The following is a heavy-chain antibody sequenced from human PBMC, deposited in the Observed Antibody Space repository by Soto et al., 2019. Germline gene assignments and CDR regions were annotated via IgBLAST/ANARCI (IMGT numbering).Heavy chain of an antibody. D-gene: IGHD5-12*01. CDR1: GGSISSGGYS. CDR2: IYHSGST. J-gene: IGHJ4*02. CDR3: ARGGGYSGYDYDYFDY. V-gene: IGHV4-30-2*01. Sequence: TLSLTCAVSGGSISSGGYSWSWIRQPPGKGLEWIGYIYHSGSTYYNPSLKSRVTISVDRSKNQFSLKLSSVTAVDTAVYYCARGGGYSGYDYDYFDYWGQGTLVTVSS.